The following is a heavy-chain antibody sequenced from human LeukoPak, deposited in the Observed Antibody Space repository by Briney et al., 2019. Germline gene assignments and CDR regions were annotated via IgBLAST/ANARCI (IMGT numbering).Heavy chain of an antibody. J-gene: IGHJ4*02. D-gene: IGHD2-15*01. V-gene: IGHV4-61*02. CDR3: AREIYPATFDY. Sequence: SQTLSLTCTVSGGSISSGSYYWSWIRQPAGKGREWIGRIYTSGSTNYNPSLKSRVTISVDTSKNQFSLKLSSVTAADTAVYYCAREIYPATFDYWGQGTLVTVSS. CDR1: GGSISSGSYY. CDR2: IYTSGST.